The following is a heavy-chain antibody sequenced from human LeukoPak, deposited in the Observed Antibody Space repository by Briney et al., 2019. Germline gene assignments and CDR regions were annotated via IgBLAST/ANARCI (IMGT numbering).Heavy chain of an antibody. CDR1: GGSISSYY. V-gene: IGHV4-4*07. CDR3: ARGPSGASGHDY. CDR2: IYTSGNT. Sequence: ASETLSLTCTVSGGSISSYYWSWLRQPAGKGLEWIGRIYTSGNTNYNPSLKSRVTMSVDTSKNQFSLKVSSVTAADTAVYYCARGPSGASGHDYWGQGTLVTVSS. J-gene: IGHJ4*02. D-gene: IGHD3-10*01.